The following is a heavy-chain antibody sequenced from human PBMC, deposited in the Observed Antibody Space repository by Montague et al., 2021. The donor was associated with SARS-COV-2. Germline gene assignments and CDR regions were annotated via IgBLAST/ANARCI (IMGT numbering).Heavy chain of an antibody. CDR2: INWNSGSI. Sequence: SLRLSCAASGFTFGDYTMHWVRQAPGKGLEWVSGINWNSGSIGYADSVKGRVTISRDNAKRYLYLEMNSLRGEDTAIYYCAKDARPGIGAPEDHWSQGTLVIVSS. CDR3: AKDARPGIGAPEDH. D-gene: IGHD6-13*01. CDR1: GFTFGDYT. V-gene: IGHV3-9*01. J-gene: IGHJ4*02.